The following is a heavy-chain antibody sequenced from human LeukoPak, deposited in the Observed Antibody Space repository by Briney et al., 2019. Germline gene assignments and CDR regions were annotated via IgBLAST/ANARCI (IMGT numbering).Heavy chain of an antibody. Sequence: SGGSLRLSCAASGFTFSSYAMHWVRQAPGKGLEWVAVISYDGSNKYYADSVKGRFTISRDNSKNTLYLQMNSLRAEDTAVYYCARGSIVGATLDYWGQGTLVTVSS. CDR3: ARGSIVGATLDY. CDR2: ISYDGSNK. CDR1: GFTFSSYA. D-gene: IGHD1-26*01. J-gene: IGHJ4*02. V-gene: IGHV3-30*04.